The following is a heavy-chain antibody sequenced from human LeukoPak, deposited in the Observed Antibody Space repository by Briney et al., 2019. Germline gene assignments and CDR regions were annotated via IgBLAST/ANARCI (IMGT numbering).Heavy chain of an antibody. Sequence: GGSLRLSCAASGFTFSSYGMHWVRQAPGKGLEWVAVISYDGSNKYYADSVKGRFTISRDNSKNTLYLQMNSLRAEDTAVYYCAKAGGEWLRDYFDYWGQGTLVTVSS. D-gene: IGHD5-12*01. CDR1: GFTFSSYG. CDR3: AKAGGEWLRDYFDY. V-gene: IGHV3-30*18. CDR2: ISYDGSNK. J-gene: IGHJ4*02.